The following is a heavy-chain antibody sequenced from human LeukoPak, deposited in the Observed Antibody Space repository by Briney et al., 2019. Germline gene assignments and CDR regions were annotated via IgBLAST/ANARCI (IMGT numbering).Heavy chain of an antibody. Sequence: GASVKVSCKASGYTFTGYYLHWVRQAPGQGLEWVGWINPNSGVTNDAQNFQGRVSMTSDTSISTVYMELSRLRSDDTAVYYCSREDYWGQGTLVTVSS. CDR2: INPNSGVT. CDR3: SREDY. CDR1: GYTFTGYY. J-gene: IGHJ4*02. V-gene: IGHV1-2*02.